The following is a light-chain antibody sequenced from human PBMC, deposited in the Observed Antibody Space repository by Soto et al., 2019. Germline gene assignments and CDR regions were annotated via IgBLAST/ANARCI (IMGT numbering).Light chain of an antibody. J-gene: IGKJ1*01. V-gene: IGKV1-9*01. CDR3: QQYDSYSWT. Sequence: DIQLTQSPSFLSASVGDRVTITCRASHDISSYLTWYQQKPGKAPTVLIYAASTLQSGVPSRFSGSGSGTEFTLTISSLQPDDFATYYCQQYDSYSWTFGQGTKVDIK. CDR1: HDISSY. CDR2: AAS.